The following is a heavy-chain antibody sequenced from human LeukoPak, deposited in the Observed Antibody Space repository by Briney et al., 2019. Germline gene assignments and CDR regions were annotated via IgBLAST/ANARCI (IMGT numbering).Heavy chain of an antibody. D-gene: IGHD3-10*01. CDR3: ARDLAGHGPSFYP. CDR2: LHSGGTT. CDR1: GFAFSNYW. Sequence: PGGSLRLSCAASGFAFSNYWMTWVRQAPGKGLEWVSVLHSGGTTYYADSVKGRFTISRDNPKSTLYLQMNSLRPEDTAVYYCARDLAGHGPSFYPWGQGTLVTVSS. J-gene: IGHJ5*02. V-gene: IGHV3-66*02.